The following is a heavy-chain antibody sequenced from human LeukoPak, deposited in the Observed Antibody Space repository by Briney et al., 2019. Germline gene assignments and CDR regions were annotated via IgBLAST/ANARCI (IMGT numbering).Heavy chain of an antibody. J-gene: IGHJ2*01. CDR1: GFTFSNAW. D-gene: IGHD3-10*01. Sequence: GGSLRLSCAASGFTFSNAWMSWVRQAPGKGLEWVGRIKNKTDAGTRDYAAPVKGRFTISRDDSKNMLFLQMNSLKTEDTAVYYCTTAVPLRVLLWFGDYRYFDLWGRGTLVTVSS. CDR2: IKNKTDAGTR. V-gene: IGHV3-15*01. CDR3: TTAVPLRVLLWFGDYRYFDL.